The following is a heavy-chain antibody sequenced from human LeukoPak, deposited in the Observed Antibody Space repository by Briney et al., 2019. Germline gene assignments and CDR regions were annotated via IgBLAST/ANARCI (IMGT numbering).Heavy chain of an antibody. V-gene: IGHV4-34*08. Sequence: PSETLSLTCAAYGGTFSDYYWSWIRQPPGKGLEWIGEINHSGSTNYNPSLKSRVTISVDTSKKQFSLKLSSVTAADTAVYYCGRRSVTTADWGQGTLVTVSS. D-gene: IGHD4-17*01. CDR3: GRRSVTTAD. CDR1: GGTFSDYY. CDR2: INHSGST. J-gene: IGHJ4*02.